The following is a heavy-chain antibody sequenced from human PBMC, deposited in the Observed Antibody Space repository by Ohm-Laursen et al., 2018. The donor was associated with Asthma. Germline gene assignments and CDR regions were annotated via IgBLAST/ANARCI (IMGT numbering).Heavy chain of an antibody. J-gene: IGHJ4*02. CDR3: ATDSRYGDYVPFDS. Sequence: SLRLSCAASGFTFSDYYMSWIRQAPGKGLEWVSYISGSSSYTNYADPVKGRFTISRDNAKNTLDLQMNSLRDEDTAVYYCATDSRYGDYVPFDSWGQGTLVTVSS. CDR1: GFTFSDYY. CDR2: ISGSSSYT. D-gene: IGHD4-17*01. V-gene: IGHV3-11*06.